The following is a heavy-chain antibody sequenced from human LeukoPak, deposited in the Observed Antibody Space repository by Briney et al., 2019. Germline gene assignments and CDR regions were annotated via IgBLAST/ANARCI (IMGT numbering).Heavy chain of an antibody. Sequence: GSLRLSCAASGFNFRNYAMHWVRQAPGTGLEWLAVIWYDGSNTYYAAAGTGRFTISRDNSKNTLYLQMNSLGAEDTAKYYCARGTRAVATNGGCFDPWGQGTLVTVSS. CDR2: IWYDGSNT. J-gene: IGHJ5*02. V-gene: IGHV3-33*01. CDR1: GFNFRNYA. CDR3: ARGTRAVATNGGCFDP. D-gene: IGHD6-19*01.